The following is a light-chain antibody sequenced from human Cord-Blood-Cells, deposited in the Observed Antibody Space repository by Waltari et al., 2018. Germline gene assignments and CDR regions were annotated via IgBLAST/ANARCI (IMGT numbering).Light chain of an antibody. Sequence: EILMTQSPATLSVSPGERATLSCRASQGVGSNLAWYQQKPGQAPRRLSYGASTRATGIPARFSGSGSGTEFTLTISSLQSEDFAVYYWQQYNNWPPWTFGQGTNVEIK. V-gene: IGKV3-15*01. CDR3: QQYNNWPPWT. CDR2: GAS. CDR1: QGVGSN. J-gene: IGKJ1*01.